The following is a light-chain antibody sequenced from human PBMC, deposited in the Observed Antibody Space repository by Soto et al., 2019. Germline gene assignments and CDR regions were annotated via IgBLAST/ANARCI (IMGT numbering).Light chain of an antibody. Sequence: QSALTQPASVSGSPGESITISCTGTGSDVGDYDYVSWYQNHPGKAPKLMIYEVSNRPSGVSNRFSGSKSGNTASLTISGLQAEDEADYFCSSYTSSQAYVFGTETKLTVL. CDR2: EVS. CDR1: GSDVGDYDY. J-gene: IGLJ1*01. V-gene: IGLV2-14*01. CDR3: SSYTSSQAYV.